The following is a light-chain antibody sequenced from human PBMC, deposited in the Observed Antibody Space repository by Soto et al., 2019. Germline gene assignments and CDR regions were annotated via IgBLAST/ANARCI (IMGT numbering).Light chain of an antibody. J-gene: IGKJ2*01. CDR3: QHRSNSYT. V-gene: IGKV3-11*01. CDR1: QSVSSY. Sequence: EIVLTQSPATLSLSPGERATLSCRASQSVSSYLAWYQQKPGQAPRLLIYDASKMATGIPARFSGSGSGTDFTLTISSLEPEDFALYYCQHRSNSYTFGQGTKLEIK. CDR2: DAS.